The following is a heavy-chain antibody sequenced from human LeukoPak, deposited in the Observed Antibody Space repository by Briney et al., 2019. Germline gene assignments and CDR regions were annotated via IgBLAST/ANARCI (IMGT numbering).Heavy chain of an antibody. D-gene: IGHD3-10*01. CDR1: GFSFSNHW. CDR3: ARRPYPRDYFGSGNLIRRTRGNFYFDY. J-gene: IGHJ4*02. V-gene: IGHV3-74*01. CDR2: INSDGSST. Sequence: GGSLRLSCAASGFSFSNHWMHWVRQAPGKGLVWVSRINSDGSSTTYADSVKGRFTISRDNAKNSLYLQMNSLRAEDTAVYYCARRPYPRDYFGSGNLIRRTRGNFYFDYWGQGTLVTVSS.